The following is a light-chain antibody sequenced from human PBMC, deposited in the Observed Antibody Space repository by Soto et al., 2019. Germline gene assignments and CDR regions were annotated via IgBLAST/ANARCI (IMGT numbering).Light chain of an antibody. CDR3: CSYAGCSTWV. Sequence: QSVLTQPASVSGSPGQSITISCTGTSSDVGSYNLVSWYQQHPGKAPKLMIYEGNERPSGVSNRFSGSKSGNTASLTISGLQAEDEADYYCCSYAGCSTWVFGGGTKLTVL. CDR2: EGN. CDR1: SSDVGSYNL. V-gene: IGLV2-23*01. J-gene: IGLJ3*02.